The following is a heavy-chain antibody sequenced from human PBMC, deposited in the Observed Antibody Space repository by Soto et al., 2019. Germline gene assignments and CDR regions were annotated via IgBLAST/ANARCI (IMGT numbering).Heavy chain of an antibody. Sequence: SVKVSCKASGGTFGSQGIAWVRQAPGQGLEWMGGFIAMLGTPTYAKKVQGRATISADESLTSSYLELRSLRSEDTGVYFCARGAMPNFEHLGQGTVVTVFS. J-gene: IGHJ1*01. CDR1: GGTFGSQG. V-gene: IGHV1-69*13. D-gene: IGHD2-2*01. CDR3: ARGAMPNFEH. CDR2: FIAMLGTP.